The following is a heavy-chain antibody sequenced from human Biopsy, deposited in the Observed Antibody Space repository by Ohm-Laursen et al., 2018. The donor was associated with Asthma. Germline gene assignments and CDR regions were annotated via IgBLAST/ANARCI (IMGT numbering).Heavy chain of an antibody. CDR2: LSWNSGTI. D-gene: IGHD3-10*01. CDR1: GFSFDDYA. CDR3: ARDMGAGPNQPPSGSGSSHLYGMDV. J-gene: IGHJ6*02. V-gene: IGHV3-9*01. Sequence: LSLTCVASGFSFDDYAMFWVRQAPGKGLEWVSGLSWNSGTIGYADSVTGRFTISRDNAKNSLYLQMNSLGPEDTAVYYCARDMGAGPNQPPSGSGSSHLYGMDVWGQGTTVTVSS.